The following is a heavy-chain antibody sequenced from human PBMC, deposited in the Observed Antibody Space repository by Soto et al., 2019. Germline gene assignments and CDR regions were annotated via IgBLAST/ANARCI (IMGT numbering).Heavy chain of an antibody. V-gene: IGHV1-2*02. CDR1: GYTFTGYN. CDR2: LNPNSGGA. J-gene: IGHJ3*02. CDR3: ARTTAYCGGDCYADAFDI. D-gene: IGHD2-21*02. Sequence: EASVKVSCKASGYTFTGYNMHWVRQAPGQGPEWMGWLNPNSGGASYAQKFQGRVTMTRDTSISTTYMELSRLRSDDTAVYHCARTTAYCGGDCYADAFDICGQGTMVTVSS.